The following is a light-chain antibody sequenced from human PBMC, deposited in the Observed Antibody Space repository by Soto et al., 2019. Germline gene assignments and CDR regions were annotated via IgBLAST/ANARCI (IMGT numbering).Light chain of an antibody. V-gene: IGKV1-33*01. CDR1: QDISNY. CDR3: QQYDNLPPFT. Sequence: DIQMTQSPSSLSASVGDRVTITCQASQDISNYLNWYQQKPGKAPKLLIYDASNLETGVPSMFSVSGSGTDFTFTISSLQPEDIATYYCQQYDNLPPFTFGPGTKVDIK. J-gene: IGKJ3*01. CDR2: DAS.